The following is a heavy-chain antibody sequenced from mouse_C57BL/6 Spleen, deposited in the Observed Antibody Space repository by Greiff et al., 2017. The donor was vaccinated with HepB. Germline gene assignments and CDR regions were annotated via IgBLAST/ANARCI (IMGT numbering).Heavy chain of an antibody. CDR2: ISYDGSN. CDR1: GYSITSGYY. CDR3: ASPSYGSNPYWYFDV. D-gene: IGHD1-1*01. V-gene: IGHV3-6*01. Sequence: EVKLVESGPGLVKPSQSLSLTCSVTGYSITSGYYWNWIRQFPGNKLEWMGYISYDGSNNYNPSLKNRISITRDTSKNQFFLKLNSVTTEDTATYYCASPSYGSNPYWYFDVWGTGTTVTVSS. J-gene: IGHJ1*03.